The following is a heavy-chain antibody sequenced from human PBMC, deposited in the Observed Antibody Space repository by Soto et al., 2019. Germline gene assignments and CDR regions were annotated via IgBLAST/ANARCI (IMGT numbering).Heavy chain of an antibody. V-gene: IGHV1-3*01. D-gene: IGHD6-13*01. CDR2: INAGNGNT. Sequence: ASVKVSCKASGYTFTSYAMHWVRQAPGQRLEWMGWINAGNGNTKYSQKFQGRVTITRNTPASTAYMELSSLRSEDTAVYYCGRGGVYSSSRYTYYCSYYMDVWGKGTTVTVSS. J-gene: IGHJ6*03. CDR3: GRGGVYSSSRYTYYCSYYMDV. CDR1: GYTFTSYA.